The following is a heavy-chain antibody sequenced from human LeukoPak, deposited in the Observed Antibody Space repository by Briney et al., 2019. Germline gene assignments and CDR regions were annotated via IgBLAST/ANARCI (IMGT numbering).Heavy chain of an antibody. V-gene: IGHV3-21*01. CDR3: ASSSRGALDY. J-gene: IGHJ4*02. CDR2: ISSSSTYI. Sequence: GGSLRLSCAASGFTFSSYSMNWVRQAPGKGLEWVSSISSSSTYIYYADSVKGRFTISRDNAKNSLYLQMNSPRAEDTVVYYCASSSRGALDYWGQGTLVTVSS. D-gene: IGHD3-10*01. CDR1: GFTFSSYS.